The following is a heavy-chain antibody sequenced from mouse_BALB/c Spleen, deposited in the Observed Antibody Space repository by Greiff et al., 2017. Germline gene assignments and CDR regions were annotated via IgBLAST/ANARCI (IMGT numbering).Heavy chain of an antibody. CDR1: GYTFTDYN. J-gene: IGHJ3*01. CDR3: ARTDYGNLAWFAY. D-gene: IGHD2-1*01. Sequence: VQLKESGPELVKPGASVKISCKASGYTFTDYNMHWVKQSHGKSLEWIGYIYPYNGGTGYNQKFKSKATLTVDNSSSTAYMELRSLTSEDSAVYYCARTDYGNLAWFAYWGQGTLVTVSA. CDR2: IYPYNGGT. V-gene: IGHV1S29*02.